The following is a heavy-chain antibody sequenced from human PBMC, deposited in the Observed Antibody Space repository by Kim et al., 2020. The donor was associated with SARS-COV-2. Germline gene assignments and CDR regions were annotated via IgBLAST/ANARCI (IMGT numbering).Heavy chain of an antibody. CDR1: GFTFSNFG. D-gene: IGHD3-22*01. CDR2: ISYDGRNE. J-gene: IGHJ5*02. Sequence: VGSLRLSCAASGFTFSNFGMDWVRQAPGKGLEWLAVISYDGRNEYYADSVKGRFIISRDNSKTTLYLQMDSLTAEDTAVYYCARDSDSSGHFSWFDPWGQGTLVTVSS. V-gene: IGHV3-33*01. CDR3: ARDSDSSGHFSWFDP.